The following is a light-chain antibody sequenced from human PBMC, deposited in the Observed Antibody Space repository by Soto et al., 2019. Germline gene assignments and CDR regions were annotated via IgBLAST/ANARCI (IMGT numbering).Light chain of an antibody. J-gene: IGLJ1*01. Sequence: LTQPPSVSGSPGQSVTISCTGTSSDVGSYNRVSWYQQPPGTAPKLMIYEVSNRPSGVPDRFSGSKSGNTASLTISGLQAEDEADYYCSSYTSSITYVFGTGTKVTVL. CDR3: SSYTSSITYV. V-gene: IGLV2-18*02. CDR1: SSDVGSYNR. CDR2: EVS.